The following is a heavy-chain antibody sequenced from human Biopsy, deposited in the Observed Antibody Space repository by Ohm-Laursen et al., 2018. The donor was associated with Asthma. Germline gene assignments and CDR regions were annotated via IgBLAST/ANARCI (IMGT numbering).Heavy chain of an antibody. CDR2: IYWDDYN. D-gene: IGHD3-9*01. CDR3: ALSQDSGFDDHSPSWFDP. Sequence: TQTLTLTSSFSGFSLRTPGVGVGWIRQSPGKALEWLALIYWDDYNLFRPSLKRRLTITKDPSKNQVVITMTKMDPVDSGTYYCALSQDSGFDDHSPSWFDPWGQGTLVTVSS. J-gene: IGHJ5*02. CDR1: GFSLRTPGVG. V-gene: IGHV2-5*02.